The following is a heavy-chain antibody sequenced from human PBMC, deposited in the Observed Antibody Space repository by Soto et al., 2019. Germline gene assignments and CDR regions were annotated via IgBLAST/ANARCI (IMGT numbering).Heavy chain of an antibody. V-gene: IGHV1-69*01. D-gene: IGHD6-19*01. CDR1: RVAFSKFI. CDR3: AKVRYSSPMGYYYGMDV. CDR2: IIPIFGTA. J-gene: IGHJ6*02. Sequence: QAQLEQSGGEVKKPGSSVKVSCKASRVAFSKFIVTWVRQAPGLGLEWVGGIIPIFGTANYAQKFQGRVTITADESTSTSYMEVNNLRSETTAVYYCAKVRYSSPMGYYYGMDVWGQGTTVTVSS.